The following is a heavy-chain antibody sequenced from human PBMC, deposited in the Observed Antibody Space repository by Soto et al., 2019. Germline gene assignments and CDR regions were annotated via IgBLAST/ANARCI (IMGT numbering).Heavy chain of an antibody. V-gene: IGHV4-34*01. CDR3: ARGAKGEQWLANYYYYYMDV. Sequence: PSETLSLTCAVYGGSFSCNYWTWIRQPPGKGLEWIGEINHSGSTNYNPSLKSRVTISVDTSKNQFSLKLSSVTAADTAVYYCARGAKGEQWLANYYYYYMDVWGKGTTVTVSS. J-gene: IGHJ6*03. CDR2: INHSGST. D-gene: IGHD6-19*01. CDR1: GGSFSCNY.